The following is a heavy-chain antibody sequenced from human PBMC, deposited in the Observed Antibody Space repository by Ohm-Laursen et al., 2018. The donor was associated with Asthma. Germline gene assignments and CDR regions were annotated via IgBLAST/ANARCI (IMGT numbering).Heavy chain of an antibody. Sequence: SLRLSCAASGFTFSSYAMHWVRQAPGKGLEWVAVISYDGSNKYYADSVKGRFTISRDNSKNTLYLQMNSLRAEDTAVYYCAKGRGAVADIGFDPWGQGTLVTVSS. CDR2: ISYDGSNK. D-gene: IGHD6-19*01. CDR1: GFTFSSYA. J-gene: IGHJ5*02. V-gene: IGHV3-30-3*01. CDR3: AKGRGAVADIGFDP.